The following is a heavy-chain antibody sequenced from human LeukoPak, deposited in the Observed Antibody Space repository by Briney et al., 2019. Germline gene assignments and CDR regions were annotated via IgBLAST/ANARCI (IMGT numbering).Heavy chain of an antibody. D-gene: IGHD3-22*01. CDR3: AYYYDSSGYSSWFDP. CDR2: IIPIFGTA. CDR1: AGTFTSYA. Sequence: ASVKVSCTASAGTFTSYAISWVRQAPGQGLEWMGRIIPIFGTANYAQKFQGRVTITADKSTSTAYMELSSLRSEDTAVYYCAYYYDSSGYSSWFDPWGQGTLVTVSS. V-gene: IGHV1-69*06. J-gene: IGHJ5*02.